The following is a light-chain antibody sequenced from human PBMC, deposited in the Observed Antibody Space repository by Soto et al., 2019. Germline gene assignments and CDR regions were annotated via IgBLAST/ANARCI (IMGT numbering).Light chain of an antibody. CDR1: QRISTW. CDR2: DAS. V-gene: IGKV1-5*01. CDR3: QQYNNWPPTT. Sequence: DIEMTQSPSTLSASVGDGVTITCRASQRISTWLAWYQQKPGKAPKLLISDASSLETGVPSRFSGSGSGTEFTLTINSLQSEDFAVYYCQQYNNWPPTTFGQGTRLEIK. J-gene: IGKJ5*01.